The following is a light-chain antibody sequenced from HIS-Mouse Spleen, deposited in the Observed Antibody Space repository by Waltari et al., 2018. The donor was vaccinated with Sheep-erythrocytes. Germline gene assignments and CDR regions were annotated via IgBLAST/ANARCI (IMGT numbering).Light chain of an antibody. J-gene: IGKJ3*01. CDR3: MQALQTPFT. CDR1: QSLLHSNGYNY. CDR2: LGS. V-gene: IGKV2-28*01. Sequence: DIVMTQSPLSLPVTPGEPASISCRPSQSLLHSNGYNYLDWYLQKPGQSPKLLIYLGSNRASGVPDRFSGSGSGTDFTLKISRVEAEDVGVYYCMQALQTPFTFGPGTKVDIK.